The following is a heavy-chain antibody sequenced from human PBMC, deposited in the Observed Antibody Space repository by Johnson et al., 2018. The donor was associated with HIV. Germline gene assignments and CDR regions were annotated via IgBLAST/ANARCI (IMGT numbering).Heavy chain of an antibody. CDR1: GFTFDDYA. Sequence: VQLVESGGGVVQPGGSLRLSCAASGFTFDDYAMHWVRQAPGKGLEWVSGITWNSGSIGYADSVKGRFTISRDNAKNSLYLQMNSLRAEDTALYYCAKVYYDSSGYSDAFDIWGQGTMVTVSS. CDR3: AKVYYDSSGYSDAFDI. J-gene: IGHJ3*02. D-gene: IGHD3-22*01. CDR2: ITWNSGSI. V-gene: IGHV3-9*01.